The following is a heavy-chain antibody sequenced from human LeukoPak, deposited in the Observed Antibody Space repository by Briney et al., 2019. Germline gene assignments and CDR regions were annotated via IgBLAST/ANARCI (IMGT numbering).Heavy chain of an antibody. CDR2: IHYSGST. CDR1: GGSISSYY. CDR3: ASTLQWLAFDY. D-gene: IGHD6-19*01. J-gene: IGHJ4*02. V-gene: IGHV4-59*01. Sequence: SETLSLTCTVSGGSISSYYWSWIRQPPGKGLEWIRYIHYSGSTNYNPSLRSRVTVSVDTSKNQISLKLSSVTAADTAVYYCASTLQWLAFDYWGQGTLVTVSS.